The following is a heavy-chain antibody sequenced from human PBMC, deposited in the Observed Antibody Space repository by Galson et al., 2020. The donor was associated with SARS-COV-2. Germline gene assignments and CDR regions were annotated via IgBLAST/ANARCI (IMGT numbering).Heavy chain of an antibody. CDR3: ARERITIFGVVSHYYYYYMDV. CDR1: GYTFTGYY. CDR2: INPNSGGT. V-gene: IGHV1-2*02. J-gene: IGHJ6*03. D-gene: IGHD3-3*01. Sequence: ASVKVSCKASGYTFTGYYMHWVRQAPGQGLEWMGWINPNSGGTNYAQKFQGRVTMTRDTSISTAYMELSRLRSDDTAVYYCARERITIFGVVSHYYYYYMDVWGKGTTVTVSS.